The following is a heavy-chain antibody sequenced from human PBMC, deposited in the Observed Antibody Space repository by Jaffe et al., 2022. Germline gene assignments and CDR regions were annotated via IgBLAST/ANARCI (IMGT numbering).Heavy chain of an antibody. CDR2: IYYTGYI. CDR3: TRSPLPDNSGSYFDI. Sequence: QVQLQESGPGLVKPSETLSLTCTVSGGSISGYYCNWIRQPPGKGLEWIAYIYYTGYINYNPSLKSRVTISLDTSKTQCSLRLSSVTAADTAVYYCTRSPLPDNSGSYFDIWGQGAMVTVSS. V-gene: IGHV4-59*01. CDR1: GGSISGYY. J-gene: IGHJ3*02. D-gene: IGHD3-22*01.